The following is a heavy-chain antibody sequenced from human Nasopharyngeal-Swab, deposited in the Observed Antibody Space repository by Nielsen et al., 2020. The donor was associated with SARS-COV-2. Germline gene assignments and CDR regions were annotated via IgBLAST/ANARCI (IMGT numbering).Heavy chain of an antibody. CDR1: GFSFSSHA. CDR3: ARGGEYYYDSSGYYNY. V-gene: IGHV3-21*01. Sequence: GESLKISCAASGFSFSSHAMHWVRQAPGKGLEWVSSISSSSSYIYYADSVKGRFTISRDNAKNSLYLQMNSLRAEDTAVYYCARGGEYYYDSSGYYNYWGQGTLVTVSS. D-gene: IGHD3-22*01. CDR2: ISSSSSYI. J-gene: IGHJ4*02.